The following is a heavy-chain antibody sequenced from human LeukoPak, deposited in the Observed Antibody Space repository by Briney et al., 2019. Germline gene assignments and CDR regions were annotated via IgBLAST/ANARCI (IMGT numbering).Heavy chain of an antibody. CDR1: GYTFSSYA. CDR2: INAGNGNT. V-gene: IGHV1-3*01. J-gene: IGHJ3*02. CDR3: ARQSFIAGDNWNYVLNGDDALDI. D-gene: IGHD1-7*01. Sequence: ASVKVSCKASGYTFSSYAIHWVRQAPGQRLEWMGWINAGNGNTKYSQNFQGRVTITRDTSASTAYMELSSLRSEDTAVYYCARQSFIAGDNWNYVLNGDDALDIWGQGTMVTVSS.